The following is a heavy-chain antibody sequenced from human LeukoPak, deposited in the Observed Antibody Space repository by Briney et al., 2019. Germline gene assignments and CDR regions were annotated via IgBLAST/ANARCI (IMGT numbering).Heavy chain of an antibody. Sequence: SETLSLTCSVSGGSIRSSSYYWGWIRQPPGKGLEWIGEINHSGSTNYNPSLKSRVTISVDTSKNQFSLKLSSVTAADTAVYYCARASGSGFKDWFDPWGQGTLVTVSS. CDR3: ARASGSGFKDWFDP. J-gene: IGHJ5*02. CDR1: GGSIRSSSYY. CDR2: INHSGST. D-gene: IGHD3-9*01. V-gene: IGHV4-39*07.